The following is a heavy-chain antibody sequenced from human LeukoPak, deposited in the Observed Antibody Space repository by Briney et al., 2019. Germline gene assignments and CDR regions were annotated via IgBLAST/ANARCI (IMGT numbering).Heavy chain of an antibody. J-gene: IGHJ5*02. CDR1: GGSLSSYY. V-gene: IGHV4-4*09. CDR2: IYTSGST. D-gene: IGHD6-6*01. Sequence: SETLSLTCTVSGGSLSSYYWSWIRQPPGKGLEWIGYIYTSGSTNYNPSLKSRVTISVDTSKNQFSLKLSSVTAADTAVYYCASLGSSLNNWFDPWGQGTLVTVSS. CDR3: ASLGSSLNNWFDP.